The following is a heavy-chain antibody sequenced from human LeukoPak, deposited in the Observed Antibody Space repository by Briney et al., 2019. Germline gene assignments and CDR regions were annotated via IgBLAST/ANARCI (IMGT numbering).Heavy chain of an antibody. D-gene: IGHD2-2*01. J-gene: IGHJ6*03. CDR2: INPNSGGT. CDR3: ARVANRGAGRPAAINRYYYYMDV. V-gene: IGHV1-2*02. Sequence: ASVKVSCKASGYTFTGYYMHWVRQAPGQGLEWMGWINPNSGGTNYAQKFQGRVTMTRDTSISTAYMELSRLRSDDTAVYYCARVANRGAGRPAAINRYYYYMDVWGKGTTVTISS. CDR1: GYTFTGYY.